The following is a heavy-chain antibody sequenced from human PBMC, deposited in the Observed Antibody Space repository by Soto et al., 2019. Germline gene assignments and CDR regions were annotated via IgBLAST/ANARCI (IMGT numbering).Heavy chain of an antibody. Sequence: SVKVSCKASGYTFTSYAMHWVRQAPGQRLEWMGGINAIFGTANYAQKFQGRVTITADESTSTAYMELSSLRSEDTAVYYCARESRYCSGGSCYFLPGIDYWGQGTLVTVCS. CDR2: INAIFGTA. CDR1: GYTFTSYA. D-gene: IGHD2-15*01. CDR3: ARESRYCSGGSCYFLPGIDY. V-gene: IGHV1-69*13. J-gene: IGHJ4*02.